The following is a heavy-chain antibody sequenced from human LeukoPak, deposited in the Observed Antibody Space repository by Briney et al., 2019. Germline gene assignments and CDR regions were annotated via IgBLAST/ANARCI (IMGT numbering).Heavy chain of an antibody. D-gene: IGHD5-18*01. CDR3: ARGYSYGQRFDY. V-gene: IGHV4-34*01. Sequence: SETLSLTCAVYGGSFSGYYWSWIRQPPGKGLEWIGEINHSGSTNNNPSLKSRVTISVDTSKNQFSLKLSSVTAADTAVYYCARGYSYGQRFDYWGQGTLVTVSS. J-gene: IGHJ4*02. CDR1: GGSFSGYY. CDR2: INHSGST.